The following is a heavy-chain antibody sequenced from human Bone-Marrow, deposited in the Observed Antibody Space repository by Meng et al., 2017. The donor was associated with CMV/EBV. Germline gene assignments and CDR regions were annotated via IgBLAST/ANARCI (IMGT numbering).Heavy chain of an antibody. J-gene: IGHJ5*02. CDR2: IGTAGDT. D-gene: IGHD1-20*01. Sequence: GESLKISCAACGFTFSSYDMHWVRQATGKGLEWVSAIGTAGDTYYPGSVKDQFTISRENAKNSLYLQMNSLRAGDTAVYYCARTSYNWNDVSWFDPWGQGTLVTVSS. CDR1: GFTFSSYD. CDR3: ARTSYNWNDVSWFDP. V-gene: IGHV3-13*03.